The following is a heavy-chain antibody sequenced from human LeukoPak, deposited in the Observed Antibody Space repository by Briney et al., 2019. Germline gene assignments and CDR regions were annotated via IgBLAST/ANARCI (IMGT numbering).Heavy chain of an antibody. CDR2: INHSGST. V-gene: IGHV4-34*01. D-gene: IGHD6-6*01. CDR3: ARGRLAARFFDY. J-gene: IGHJ4*02. CDR1: GGSFSGYY. Sequence: SETLSLTCAVYGGSFSGYYWSWIRQPPGKGLEWIGEINHSGSTNYNPSLKSRVTISVDTSKNQFSLKLSSVTAADTAVCYCARGRLAARFFDYWGQGTLVTVSS.